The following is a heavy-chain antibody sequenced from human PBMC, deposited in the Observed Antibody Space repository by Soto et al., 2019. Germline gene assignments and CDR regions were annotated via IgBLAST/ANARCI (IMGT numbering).Heavy chain of an antibody. CDR2: IDWDDDK. D-gene: IGHD3-10*01. CDR3: ARTAGYYRGRQFDY. V-gene: IGHV2-70*04. CDR1: GFSLGTTGMR. Sequence: PPLVNPTQTLTLTCTFSGFSLGTTGMRVSWIRQPPGKALEWLARIDWDDDKFYSTSLKTRLTISKDTSKNQVVLRMTNMDPADTATYYCARTAGYYRGRQFDYWGQGTLVTVSA. J-gene: IGHJ4*02.